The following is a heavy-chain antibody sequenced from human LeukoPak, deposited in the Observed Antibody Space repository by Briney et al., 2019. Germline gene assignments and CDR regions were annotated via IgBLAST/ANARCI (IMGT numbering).Heavy chain of an antibody. V-gene: IGHV3-30*03. CDR1: GFSFSDYG. CDR3: ARDKDGWGIHDF. CDR2: ISYDGSQK. J-gene: IGHJ4*02. Sequence: RGSLRLSCAASGFSFSDYGLHWVRQAPGKGLEWVALISYDGSQKNFADSVKGRFTTSRDNSKFTMYLEMNSLRAEDTAVYFCARDKDGWGIHDFWGQGTLVTVSS. D-gene: IGHD3-16*01.